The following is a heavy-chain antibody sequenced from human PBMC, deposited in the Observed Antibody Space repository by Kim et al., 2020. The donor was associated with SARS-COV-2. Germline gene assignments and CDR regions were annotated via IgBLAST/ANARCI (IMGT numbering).Heavy chain of an antibody. V-gene: IGHV3-7*03. Sequence: GGSLRLSCAASGFMFSRYWMSWVRQAPGKVLEWVASIKQDGSDIHYVDSVEGRFTISRDNAENSLYLQMNSLRAEDTAVYHCASVLQSGYYHDWGQGTQVTVSS. CDR1: GFMFSRYW. J-gene: IGHJ4*02. D-gene: IGHD3-3*01. CDR2: IKQDGSDI. CDR3: ASVLQSGYYHD.